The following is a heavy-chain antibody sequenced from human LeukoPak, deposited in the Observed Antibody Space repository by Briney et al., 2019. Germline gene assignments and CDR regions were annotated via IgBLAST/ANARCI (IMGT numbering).Heavy chain of an antibody. D-gene: IGHD3-22*01. CDR3: ARLANPSGYWD. CDR2: VYSGGST. CDR1: GFTVITNY. V-gene: IGHV3-53*01. J-gene: IGHJ4*02. Sequence: GGSLRLSCAASGFTVITNYMNWVRQAPGKGLEWVSVVYSGGSTFYADSVKGRFTISRDNSKNTLYLQMNSLRVEDTAVYYCARLANPSGYWDWGQGTLVTVSS.